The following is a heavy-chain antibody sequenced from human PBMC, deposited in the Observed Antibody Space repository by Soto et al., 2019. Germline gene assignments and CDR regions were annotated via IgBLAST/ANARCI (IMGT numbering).Heavy chain of an antibody. V-gene: IGHV1-69*19. CDR1: GGTFNTYA. Sequence: QVQLVQSGAEMKQPGSSVKVSCQSSGGTFNTYAMNWVRQAPGQGPEWMGDISPMFGAANYAPKFEGRVTITADESTGTSYMQLSSLTSEDTALYFCAREVQLRTPAFVYWGQGTLGTVSS. D-gene: IGHD2-2*01. CDR3: AREVQLRTPAFVY. CDR2: ISPMFGAA. J-gene: IGHJ4*02.